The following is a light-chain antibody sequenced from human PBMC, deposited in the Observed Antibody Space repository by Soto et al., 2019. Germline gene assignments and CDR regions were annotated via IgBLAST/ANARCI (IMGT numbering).Light chain of an antibody. Sequence: QSALTQPASASGSPGQSITISCTGTSSDVGSYNLVSWYQQHPGKAPKLMIYEVSKRPSGVSNRFSGSKSGNTASLTISGLQAEDEADYYCCSYAGSSTFLYVFGTGTKLTVL. V-gene: IGLV2-23*02. CDR2: EVS. J-gene: IGLJ1*01. CDR1: SSDVGSYNL. CDR3: CSYAGSSTFLYV.